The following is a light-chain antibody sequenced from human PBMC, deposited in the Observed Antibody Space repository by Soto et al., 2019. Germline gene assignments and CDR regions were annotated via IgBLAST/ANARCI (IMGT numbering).Light chain of an antibody. CDR2: VGS. J-gene: IGKJ1*01. V-gene: IGKV2-28*01. Sequence: DIVMTQSPLSLPVTPGEPASISCRSNQSLLHNNGYNYLDWYMQKPGQSPQLLIYVGSNRASGVPDRFSGSGSGTDFTLKISRVEAADVAVYYCKQGIHAPLTFGQGTKVDIK. CDR1: QSLLHNNGYNY. CDR3: KQGIHAPLT.